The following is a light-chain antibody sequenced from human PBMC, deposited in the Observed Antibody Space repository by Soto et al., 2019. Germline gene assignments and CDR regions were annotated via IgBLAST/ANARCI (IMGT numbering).Light chain of an antibody. V-gene: IGKV3-20*01. CDR2: GAS. J-gene: IGKJ5*01. CDR1: QTVSDNW. Sequence: EIVLTQSPGTLSLSPGERATLSCRASQTVSDNWLAWYQQKPGQAPRLLIHGASYRATDIPDRFSGSGSGTDFTLTISRLEPEDFAVYYCQQYGRFPITFGQGARLEMK. CDR3: QQYGRFPIT.